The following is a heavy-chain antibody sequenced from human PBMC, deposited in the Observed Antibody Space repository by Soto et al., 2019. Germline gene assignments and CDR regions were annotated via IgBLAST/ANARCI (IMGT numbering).Heavy chain of an antibody. D-gene: IGHD3-16*02. CDR1: GGSISSYY. CDR2: IYYSGST. Sequence: SETLSLTCTVSGGSISSYYWSWIRQPPGKGLEWIGYIYYSGSTNYNPSLKSRVTISVDTSKNQFSLKLSSVTAADTAVYYCASQRYYDYIWVSYRLTSTWYFIDCWGKGTTVTGSS. CDR3: ASQRYYDYIWVSYRLTSTWYFIDC. V-gene: IGHV4-59*01. J-gene: IGHJ6*03.